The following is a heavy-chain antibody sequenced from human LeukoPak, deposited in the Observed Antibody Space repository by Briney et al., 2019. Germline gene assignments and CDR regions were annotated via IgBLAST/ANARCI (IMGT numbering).Heavy chain of an antibody. J-gene: IGHJ4*02. D-gene: IGHD1-1*01. CDR2: INHSGST. Sequence: SETLSLTCAVYGGSFSGYYWSWIRQPPGKGLEWIGEINHSGSTNYNPSLKSRVTISVDTSKNQFSLKLSSVTAADTAVYYCARGTQLYYLDYWGQGTLVTVSS. CDR3: ARGTQLYYLDY. V-gene: IGHV4-34*01. CDR1: GGSFSGYY.